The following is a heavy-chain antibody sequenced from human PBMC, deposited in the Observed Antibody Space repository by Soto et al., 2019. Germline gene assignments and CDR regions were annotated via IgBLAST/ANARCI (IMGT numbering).Heavy chain of an antibody. V-gene: IGHV4-59*01. CDR2: VYYTGST. CDR1: GGSISNYY. D-gene: IGHD2-2*01. Sequence: QVQLQESGPGLVKPSESLSLICTDSGGSISNYYWSWIRQPPGKGLEWIGYVYYTGSTNYNPSLKSRVTISVDTSKNQFSLKLSSVTVADTAVYYCARSASSLGDWFDPWGQGTLVTVSS. CDR3: ARSASSLGDWFDP. J-gene: IGHJ5*02.